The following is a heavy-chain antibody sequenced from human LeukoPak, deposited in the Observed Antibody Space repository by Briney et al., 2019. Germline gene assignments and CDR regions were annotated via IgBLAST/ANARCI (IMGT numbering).Heavy chain of an antibody. CDR3: ARDNIVVVPAAKGGRYYYYGMDV. D-gene: IGHD2-2*01. CDR2: ISSSSSYI. CDR1: GFTFSSYS. V-gene: IGHV3-21*01. J-gene: IGHJ6*02. Sequence: NAGGSLRLSCAASGFTFSSYSMNWVRQAPGKGLEWVSSISSSSSYIYYADSVKGRFTISRDNAKNSLYLQMNSLRAEDTAVYYCARDNIVVVPAAKGGRYYYYGMDVWGQGTTVTVSS.